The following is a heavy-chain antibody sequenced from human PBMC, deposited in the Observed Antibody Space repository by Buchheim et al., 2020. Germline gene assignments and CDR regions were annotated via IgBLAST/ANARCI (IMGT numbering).Heavy chain of an antibody. CDR1: GFTFSSYG. CDR3: AKDPGYSYGTVFDY. CDR2: ISYDGSNK. J-gene: IGHJ4*02. D-gene: IGHD5-18*01. Sequence: QVQLVESGGGVVQPGRSLRLSCAAPGFTFSSYGMHWVRQAPGKGLEWVAVISYDGSNKYYADSVKGRFTISRDNSKNTLYLQMNSLRAEDTAVYYCAKDPGYSYGTVFDYWGQGTL. V-gene: IGHV3-30*18.